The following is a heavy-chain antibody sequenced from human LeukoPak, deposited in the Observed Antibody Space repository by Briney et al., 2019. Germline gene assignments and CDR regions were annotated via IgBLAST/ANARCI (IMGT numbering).Heavy chain of an antibody. J-gene: IGHJ6*02. Sequence: SGGSLRLSCAASGFTFSSYGMHWVRQAPGKGLEWVSYISISGSTIYYADSVKGRFTISRDNAKNSLYLQMNSLRAEDTAVYYCARDDSSSSGLNYYYYGMDVWGQGTTVTVSS. CDR2: ISISGSTI. CDR1: GFTFSSYG. D-gene: IGHD6-6*01. V-gene: IGHV3-48*04. CDR3: ARDDSSSSGLNYYYYGMDV.